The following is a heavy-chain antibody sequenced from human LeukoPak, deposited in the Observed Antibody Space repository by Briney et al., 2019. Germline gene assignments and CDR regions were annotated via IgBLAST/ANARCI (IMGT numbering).Heavy chain of an antibody. CDR2: MNNDGSST. V-gene: IGHV3-74*01. Sequence: TGGALRLSCAASGFTFSTYWMHWVRQAPGKGLVWVSRMNNDGSSTNYADSVKGRFTISRDNAKNTLYLQMNSLRAEDTAVYYCARGYYGDTHSDYWGQGILVTVSS. D-gene: IGHD4-17*01. CDR1: GFTFSTYW. J-gene: IGHJ4*01. CDR3: ARGYYGDTHSDY.